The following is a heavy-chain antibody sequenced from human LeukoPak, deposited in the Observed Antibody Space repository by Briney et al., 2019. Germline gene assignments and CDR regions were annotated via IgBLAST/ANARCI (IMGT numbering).Heavy chain of an antibody. CDR1: GFTFSSYW. CDR2: IKEDGSEK. D-gene: IGHD2/OR15-2a*01. J-gene: IGHJ4*02. CDR3: ARDRVLYGSDS. V-gene: IGHV3-7*01. Sequence: GGSLRISCAASGFTFSSYWMSWVRQVPGKGLEWVANIKEDGSEKYYVDSVKGRFTISRDNAKNSLYLQMNSLRAEDTAVYYCARDRVLYGSDSWGQGTLVTVSS.